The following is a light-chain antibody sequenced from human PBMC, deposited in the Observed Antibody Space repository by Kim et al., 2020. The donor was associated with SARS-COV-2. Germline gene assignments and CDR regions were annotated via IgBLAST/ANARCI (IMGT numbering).Light chain of an antibody. V-gene: IGKV3-20*01. Sequence: HGQGATPAGRASQGHSSSYLAWYQQKPGQAPSLLIYGTASSATGIPARFSGSGSGTDFTLTISRREPEDVAVYYCQHFGRSPALTFGGGTKVDIK. CDR1: QGHSSSY. CDR3: QHFGRSPALT. J-gene: IGKJ4*01. CDR2: GTA.